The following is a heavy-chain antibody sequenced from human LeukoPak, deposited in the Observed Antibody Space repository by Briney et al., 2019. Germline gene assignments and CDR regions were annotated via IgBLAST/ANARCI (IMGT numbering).Heavy chain of an antibody. Sequence: GASVKVSCKASGYTFTGYYMHWVRQAPGQGLEWMGWINPNSGGTNYAQKFQGRVTMTRDTSISTAYMELSRLRSDDTAVYYCARDHSSKWFGELLYFDYWGQGTLVTVSS. V-gene: IGHV1-2*02. J-gene: IGHJ4*02. CDR3: ARDHSSKWFGELLYFDY. D-gene: IGHD3-10*01. CDR2: INPNSGGT. CDR1: GYTFTGYY.